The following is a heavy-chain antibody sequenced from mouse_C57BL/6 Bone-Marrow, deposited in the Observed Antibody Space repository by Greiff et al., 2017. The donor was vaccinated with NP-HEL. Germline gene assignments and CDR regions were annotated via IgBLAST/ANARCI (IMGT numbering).Heavy chain of an antibody. V-gene: IGHV1-81*01. D-gene: IGHD1-1*01. CDR1: GYTFTSYG. Sequence: QVQLQQSGAELARPGASVKLSCKASGYTFTSYGISWVKQRTGQGLEWIGEIYPRSGNTYYNAKFKGKATLTADKSSSTAYMELRSLTSEDSAVYICARGPDYYGSSYVDWYYDVWGTGNTVTVSS. CDR2: IYPRSGNT. CDR3: ARGPDYYGSSYVDWYYDV. J-gene: IGHJ1*03.